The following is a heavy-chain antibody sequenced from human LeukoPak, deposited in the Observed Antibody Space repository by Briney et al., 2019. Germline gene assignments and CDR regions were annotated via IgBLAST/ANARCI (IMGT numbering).Heavy chain of an antibody. V-gene: IGHV4-59*01. CDR3: AGHYYDSSGYFLHYYYYMDV. Sequence: SETLSLTCTVSGGSISSYYWSWIRQPPGKGLEWFGYIYYSGSTNYNPSLKSRVTISVDTSKNQFSLKLSSVTAADTAVYYCAGHYYDSSGYFLHYYYYMDVWGKGTTVTVSS. J-gene: IGHJ6*03. CDR2: IYYSGST. D-gene: IGHD3-22*01. CDR1: GGSISSYY.